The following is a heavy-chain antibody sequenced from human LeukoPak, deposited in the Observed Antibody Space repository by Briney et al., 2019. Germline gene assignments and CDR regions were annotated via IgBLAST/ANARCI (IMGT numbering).Heavy chain of an antibody. D-gene: IGHD3-22*01. CDR3: GRGTPYYFDSSGYSAEYFHH. Sequence: SDTLSLTCTVSGGSISSYYWSRIRQTPGRGLEWIGYIFYSGNTKYNPSLKSRVTMSVDTSKTQLSLNLSSVTAADTAVYYCGRGTPYYFDSSGYSAEYFHHWGQGTLVTVSS. J-gene: IGHJ1*01. CDR1: GGSISSYY. V-gene: IGHV4-59*07. CDR2: IFYSGNT.